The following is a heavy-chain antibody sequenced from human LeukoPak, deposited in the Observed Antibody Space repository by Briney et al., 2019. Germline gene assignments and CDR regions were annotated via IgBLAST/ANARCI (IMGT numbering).Heavy chain of an antibody. CDR3: ARDQVSIAGTGIDY. V-gene: IGHV3-20*04. CDR1: GFTFDDYG. Sequence: PGGSLRLSCTASGFTFDDYGMSWVRQAPGKGLEWVSGINWNGGSTGYADSVKGRFTISRDNAKNSLYLQMNSLRAEDTAVYYCARDQVSIAGTGIDYWGQGTLVTVSS. J-gene: IGHJ4*02. D-gene: IGHD6-13*01. CDR2: INWNGGST.